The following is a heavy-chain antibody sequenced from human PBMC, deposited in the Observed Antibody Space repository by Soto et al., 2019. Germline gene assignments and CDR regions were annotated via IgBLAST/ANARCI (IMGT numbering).Heavy chain of an antibody. J-gene: IGHJ4*02. CDR2: IYHSGST. CDR1: GGSIRSGGDS. Sequence: QLQLQESGSGLVKPSQTLSLTCSVSGGSIRSGGDSWSWIRQPPGKGLEWIGYIYHSGSTYYNPSLKSRVTISVARSKNQFSLKLSSVTAADTAVYYCAAGGGLPRYYWGQGTLVTVSS. D-gene: IGHD5-12*01. V-gene: IGHV4-30-2*01. CDR3: AAGGGLPRYY.